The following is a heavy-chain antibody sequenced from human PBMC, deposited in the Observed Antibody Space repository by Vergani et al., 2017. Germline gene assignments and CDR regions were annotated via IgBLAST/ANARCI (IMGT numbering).Heavy chain of an antibody. D-gene: IGHD2-15*01. CDR2: IYSGGKT. Sequence: DVQMVESGGGVVQPGRSLRLSCEASGLNVSSNYMSWVRQAPGRGLEWVSVIYSGGKTYYADSVKGRFSISRDDSSNTVYLQMNSLRPEDTAVYFCASDRSSYSPHWGQGTLVTVSS. CDR1: GLNVSSNY. V-gene: IGHV3-66*02. CDR3: ASDRSSYSPH. J-gene: IGHJ4*02.